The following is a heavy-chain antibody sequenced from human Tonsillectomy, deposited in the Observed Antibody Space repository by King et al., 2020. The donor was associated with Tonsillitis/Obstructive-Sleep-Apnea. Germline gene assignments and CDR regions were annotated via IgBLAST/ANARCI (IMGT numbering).Heavy chain of an antibody. CDR3: ARAGDVDYDMDF. CDR2: IDPSDSYT. Sequence: QLVQSGAEVKMPGESLKISCKGSGYSVTSYWINWVRQMPGKGLEWMGRIDPSDSYTNYSPSFQGHVTISADKSINTAYLQWSSLKASDTAMYYCARAGDVDYDMDFWGQGTTVTVSS. D-gene: IGHD5-24*01. V-gene: IGHV5-10-1*03. J-gene: IGHJ6*02. CDR1: GYSVTSYW.